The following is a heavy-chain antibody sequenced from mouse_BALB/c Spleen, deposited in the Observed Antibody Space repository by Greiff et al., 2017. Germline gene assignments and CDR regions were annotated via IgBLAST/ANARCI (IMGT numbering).Heavy chain of an antibody. D-gene: IGHD1-1*01. CDR2: ISDGGSYT. Sequence: EVQLVESGGGLVKPGGSLKLSCAASGFTFSDYYMYWVRQTPEKRLEWVATISDGGSYTYYPDSVKGRFTISRDNAKNNLYLQMSSLKSEDTAMYYCARGGYGSSYWYFDVWGAGTTVTVSS. V-gene: IGHV5-4*02. J-gene: IGHJ1*01. CDR1: GFTFSDYY. CDR3: ARGGYGSSYWYFDV.